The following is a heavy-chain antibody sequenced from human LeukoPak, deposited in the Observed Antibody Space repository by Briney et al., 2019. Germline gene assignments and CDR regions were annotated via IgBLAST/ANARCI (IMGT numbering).Heavy chain of an antibody. J-gene: IGHJ5*02. D-gene: IGHD3-10*01. Sequence: GASVKVSCKASGYTFTSYGISWLRQAPGQGLEWMGWISAYNGNTNYAQKLQGRVTMTTDTSTSTAYMELRSLRSDDTAVYYCARYRWFGELFYWFDPWGQGTLVTVSS. CDR3: ARYRWFGELFYWFDP. CDR2: ISAYNGNT. V-gene: IGHV1-18*01. CDR1: GYTFTSYG.